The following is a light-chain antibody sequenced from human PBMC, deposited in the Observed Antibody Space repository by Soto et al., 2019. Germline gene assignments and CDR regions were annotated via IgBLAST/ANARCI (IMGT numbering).Light chain of an antibody. CDR1: QTVSKN. CDR2: AAS. V-gene: IGKV3D-15*01. Sequence: EIVLTQSPVTLSLSPGEGATLSCRASQTVSKNYLAWYQQKAGQAPRLVIYAASTRATGIPDRFSGSGSGTEFTLIISSLQSEDFAVYYCQQYNNWPPITFGQGTRLEIK. J-gene: IGKJ5*01. CDR3: QQYNNWPPIT.